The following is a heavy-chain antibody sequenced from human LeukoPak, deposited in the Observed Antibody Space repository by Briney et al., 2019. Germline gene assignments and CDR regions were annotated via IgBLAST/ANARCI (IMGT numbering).Heavy chain of an antibody. CDR2: INPNSGGT. CDR1: GYTFTGYY. CDR3: ARDDDFVDY. Sequence: ASVKVSFKASGYTFTGYYMHWVRQAPGQGLEWMGWINPNSGGTNYAHKFRGRVIMTRDTSNSTAYMDLSRLRSDDTAVYYCARDDDFVDYWGQGSLVTVSS. V-gene: IGHV1-2*02. J-gene: IGHJ4*02. D-gene: IGHD1-1*01.